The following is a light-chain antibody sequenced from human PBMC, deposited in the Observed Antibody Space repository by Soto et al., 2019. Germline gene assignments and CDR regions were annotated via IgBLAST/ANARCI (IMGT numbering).Light chain of an antibody. CDR1: SSDVGNYDY. CDR3: TSYTPSSTYV. V-gene: IGLV2-14*03. CDR2: AVS. J-gene: IGLJ1*01. Sequence: QSPLTQPACVSGSPGQSSTISCTGTSSDVGNYDYVSWYQQYPGKAPKLMIYAVSRRPSGVSNRFSGSKSGNTASLTISGLQAEDEADYYCTSYTPSSTYVFGTGTKLTVL.